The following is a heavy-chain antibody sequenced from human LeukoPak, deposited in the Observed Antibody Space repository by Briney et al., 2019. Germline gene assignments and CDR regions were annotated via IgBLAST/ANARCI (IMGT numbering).Heavy chain of an antibody. D-gene: IGHD3-10*01. CDR3: ARAFYYDSGSYYESSFDH. Sequence: ASLKVSCKASGYTFTIFDINWVRQAPGQGLEWVGWINPKTGDTVYAQNFQGRVTMTRDTSIGTAYMELNSLRSEDTAVYYCARAFYYDSGSYYESSFDHWGQGTLVTISS. V-gene: IGHV1-8*01. CDR1: GYTFTIFD. CDR2: INPKTGDT. J-gene: IGHJ4*02.